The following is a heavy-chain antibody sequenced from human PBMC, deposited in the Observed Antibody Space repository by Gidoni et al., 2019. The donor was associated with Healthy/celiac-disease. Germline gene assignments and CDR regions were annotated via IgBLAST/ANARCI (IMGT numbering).Heavy chain of an antibody. CDR1: GYSFTSYW. J-gene: IGHJ4*02. V-gene: IGHV5-51*01. D-gene: IGHD6-13*01. CDR3: ARSIAAAGNGFDY. Sequence: EVQLVQSGAEVKQPGASLKISCEGSGYSFTSYWIGWVRQMPGKGLEWMGIIYPGDSDTRYSPSFQGQVTISADKSISTAYLQWSSLKASDTAMYYCARSIAAAGNGFDYWGQGTLVTVSS. CDR2: IYPGDSDT.